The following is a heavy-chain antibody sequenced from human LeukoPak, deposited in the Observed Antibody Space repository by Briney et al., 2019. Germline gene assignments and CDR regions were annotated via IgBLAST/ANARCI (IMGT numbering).Heavy chain of an antibody. J-gene: IGHJ4*02. D-gene: IGHD2-15*01. CDR3: AISVVAGIVR. V-gene: IGHV4-59*08. CDR2: IYYSGST. Sequence: SETLSLTCTVSGGSISSYYWSWIRQPPGKGLEWIGYIYYSGSTNYNPSLKSRVTISVDTSKNQFSLKLSSVTAADTAVYYCAISVVAGIVRWGQGTLVTVSS. CDR1: GGSISSYY.